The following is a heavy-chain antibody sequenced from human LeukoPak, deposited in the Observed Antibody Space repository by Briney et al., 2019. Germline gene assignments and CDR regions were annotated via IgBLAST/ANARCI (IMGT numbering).Heavy chain of an antibody. CDR3: ARGPIGSNWFDP. CDR2: IRNDGGNK. Sequence: GGSLRLSCAASGFRFSGIGMHWVRQAPGKGLDWVAYIRNDGGNKQYADSVKGRFSISRDNSKNTLSLEMNSLRAEDTAVYYCARGPIGSNWFDPWGQGTLVTVSS. D-gene: IGHD5/OR15-5a*01. CDR1: GFRFSGIG. J-gene: IGHJ5*02. V-gene: IGHV3-30*02.